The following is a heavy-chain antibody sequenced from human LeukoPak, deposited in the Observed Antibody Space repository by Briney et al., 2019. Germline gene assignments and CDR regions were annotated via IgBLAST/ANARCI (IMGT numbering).Heavy chain of an antibody. Sequence: PSETLSLTCAVYGGSFSGYYWSWIRQPPGKGLEWIGEINHSGSTNYNPSLKSRVTISVDTSKNQFSLKLSSVTAADTAVYYCARGAGMDVWGQGTTVTVPS. CDR2: INHSGST. CDR1: GGSFSGYY. J-gene: IGHJ6*02. CDR3: ARGAGMDV. V-gene: IGHV4-34*01.